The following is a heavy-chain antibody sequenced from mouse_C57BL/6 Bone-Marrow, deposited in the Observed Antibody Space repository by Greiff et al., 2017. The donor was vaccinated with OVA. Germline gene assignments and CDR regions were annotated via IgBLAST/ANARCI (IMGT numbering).Heavy chain of an antibody. CDR1: GYTFTDYY. CDR2: IFPGSGST. V-gene: IGHV1-75*01. Sequence: VQLQQSGPELVKPGASVKISCKASGYTFTDYYINWVKQRPGQGLEWIGWIFPGSGSTYYNEKFKGKATLTVDKSSSTAYMLLSSLTSEDSAVYFCAREGNCFYWYFDVWGTGTTVTVSA. CDR3: AREGNCFYWYFDV. D-gene: IGHD4-1*01. J-gene: IGHJ1*03.